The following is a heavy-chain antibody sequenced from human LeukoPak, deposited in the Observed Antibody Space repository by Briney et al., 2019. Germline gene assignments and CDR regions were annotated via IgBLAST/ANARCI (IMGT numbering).Heavy chain of an antibody. Sequence: SGTLSLTCAVSGGSISSSNWWSWVRQPPGKGLEWIGEIYHSGSTNYNPSLKSRVTIPVDKSKNQFSLKLSSVTAADTAVYYCARIMGATGCDAFDIWGQGTMVTVSS. CDR2: IYHSGST. CDR1: GGSISSSNW. J-gene: IGHJ3*02. V-gene: IGHV4-4*02. D-gene: IGHD1-26*01. CDR3: ARIMGATGCDAFDI.